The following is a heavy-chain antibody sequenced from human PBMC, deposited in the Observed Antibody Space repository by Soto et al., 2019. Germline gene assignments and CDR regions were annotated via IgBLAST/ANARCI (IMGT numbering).Heavy chain of an antibody. CDR3: AKAILRFLEWLPAGNYYYGMDV. CDR1: GFTFSSYG. D-gene: IGHD3-3*01. V-gene: IGHV3-30*18. J-gene: IGHJ6*02. CDR2: ISYDGSNK. Sequence: GGSLRLSWAASGFTFSSYGMHWVGQAPGKGLEWVAVISYDGSNKYYADSVKGRFTISRDNSKNTLYLQMNSLRAEDTAVYYCAKAILRFLEWLPAGNYYYGMDVWGQGTTVTVSS.